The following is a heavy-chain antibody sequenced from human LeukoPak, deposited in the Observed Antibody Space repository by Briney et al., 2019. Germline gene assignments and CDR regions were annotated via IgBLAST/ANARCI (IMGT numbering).Heavy chain of an antibody. Sequence: PGGSLRLSCAASGFTFDDYAMHWVRQAPGKGLEWVSLISGDGGSTYYTDSVKGRFTISRDNAKNSLYLQMNSLRAEDTAVYYCARDQSYGDYHFGDGFDIWGQGTMVTVSS. J-gene: IGHJ3*02. CDR3: ARDQSYGDYHFGDGFDI. V-gene: IGHV3-43*02. CDR1: GFTFDDYA. CDR2: ISGDGGST. D-gene: IGHD4-17*01.